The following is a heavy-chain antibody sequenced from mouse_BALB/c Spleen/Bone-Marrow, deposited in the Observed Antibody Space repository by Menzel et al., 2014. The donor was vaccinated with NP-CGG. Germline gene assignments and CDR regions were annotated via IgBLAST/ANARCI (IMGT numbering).Heavy chain of an antibody. J-gene: IGHJ4*01. CDR3: ARWEYYAMDY. V-gene: IGHV14-3*02. D-gene: IGHD4-1*01. CDR1: GFNIKDTY. CDR2: IDPANGNT. Sequence: VQLQQSGAELVKPEASVKSSCTASGFNIKDTYMHWVKQRPEQGLEWIGRIDPANGNTKYDPKFQGKATITADTSSNTAYLQLSSLTSEDTAVYYCARWEYYAMDYWGQGTSVTVSS.